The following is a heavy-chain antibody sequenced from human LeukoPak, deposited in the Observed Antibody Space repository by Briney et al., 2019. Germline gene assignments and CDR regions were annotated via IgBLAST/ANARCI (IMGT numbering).Heavy chain of an antibody. D-gene: IGHD4-23*01. CDR1: GGSISSYY. V-gene: IGHV4-59*01. CDR3: ARHQRGNSDAFDI. CDR2: IYYSGST. Sequence: SETLSLTCTVSGGSISSYYWSWIRQPPGKGLEWLGYIYYSGSTKYNPSIKSRVTMSPDTSKNQFSLKLSSLTAADTAVYYCARHQRGNSDAFDIWGQGTMVTVSS. J-gene: IGHJ3*02.